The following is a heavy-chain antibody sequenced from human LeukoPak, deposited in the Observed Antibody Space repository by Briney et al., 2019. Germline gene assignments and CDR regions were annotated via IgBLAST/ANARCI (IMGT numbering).Heavy chain of an antibody. CDR1: GFTFSTYA. CDR3: ARDQYYYDR. D-gene: IGHD3-22*01. CDR2: INNNGGST. Sequence: PGGSLRLSCAASGFTFSTYAMHWVRQAPGKGLEYVSAINNNGGSTYYANSVKGRFTISRDNSKNTLYLQMGSLRAEDMAVYYCARDQYYYDRWGQGTLVTVSS. J-gene: IGHJ4*02. V-gene: IGHV3-64*01.